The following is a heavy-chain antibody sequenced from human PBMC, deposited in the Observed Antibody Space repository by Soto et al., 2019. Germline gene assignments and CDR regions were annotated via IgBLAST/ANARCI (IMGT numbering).Heavy chain of an antibody. D-gene: IGHD3-22*01. Sequence: QVPLVQSGAEVKKPGSSVKVSCKASGGTFSSYAISWVRQAPGQGLEWMGGIIPIFGTANYAQKFQGRVTITADESTSTAYMELSSLISEDTAVYYCARVLKGYYDSSGYAFDIWGQGTMVTVSS. V-gene: IGHV1-69*01. CDR1: GGTFSSYA. CDR2: IIPIFGTA. J-gene: IGHJ3*02. CDR3: ARVLKGYYDSSGYAFDI.